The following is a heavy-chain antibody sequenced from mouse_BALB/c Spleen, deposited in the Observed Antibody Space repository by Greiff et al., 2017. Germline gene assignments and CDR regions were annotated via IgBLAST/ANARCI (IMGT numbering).Heavy chain of an antibody. CDR2: ISDGGSYT. Sequence: EVKVEESGGGLVKPGGSLKLSCAASGFTFSDYYLYWVRQTPEKRLEWVATISDGGSYTYYPDSVKGRFTISRDNAKNNLYLQMSSRKAEDTAMYDCARGGEGYVPFAYGGKGTLVTVAA. J-gene: IGHJ3*01. D-gene: IGHD2-2*01. V-gene: IGHV5-4*02. CDR1: GFTFSDYY. CDR3: ARGGEGYVPFAY.